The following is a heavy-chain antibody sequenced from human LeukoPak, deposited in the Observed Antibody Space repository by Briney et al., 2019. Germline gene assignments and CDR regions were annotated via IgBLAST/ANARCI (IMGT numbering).Heavy chain of an antibody. D-gene: IGHD6-6*01. CDR3: AKFTSSSFFDDWFDP. Sequence: GGSLRLSCAASGFTFSSYWMHWVRQAPGKGLVWVSRINSDGSSTSYADSVKGRFTISRDNSKNTLYLQMNSLRAEDTAVYCCAKFTSSSFFDDWFDPWGQGTLVTVSS. CDR1: GFTFSSYW. J-gene: IGHJ5*02. CDR2: INSDGSST. V-gene: IGHV3-74*01.